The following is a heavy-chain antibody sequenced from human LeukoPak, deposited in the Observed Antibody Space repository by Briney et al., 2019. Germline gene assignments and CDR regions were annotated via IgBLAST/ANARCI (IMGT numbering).Heavy chain of an antibody. J-gene: IGHJ4*02. CDR1: GFTFSSYS. CDR2: ISSSNSYI. CDR3: TRYYYFGSESGSYYFAY. Sequence: GGSLRLSCAASGFTFSSYSMNWVRQAPGKGLEWGSSISSSNSYIYYADSVKGRFTISRDNSKNSLYLQMNSLRAEDTAVHYSTRYYYFGSESGSYYFAYWSQGTLVTVSS. V-gene: IGHV3-21*01. D-gene: IGHD3-10*01.